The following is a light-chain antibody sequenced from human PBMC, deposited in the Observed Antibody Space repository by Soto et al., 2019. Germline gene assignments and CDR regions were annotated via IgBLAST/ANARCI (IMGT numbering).Light chain of an antibody. CDR3: SSYTSSIFYI. CDR2: DVS. Sequence: QSALTQPASVSGSAGQSITISCTGTSSDVGGYNYVSWYQQHPGKAPKLMIYDVSNRPSGVSNRFSGSKSGNTASLTISGLQAEDEADYYCSSYTSSIFYIFGTGTKLTVL. V-gene: IGLV2-14*01. J-gene: IGLJ1*01. CDR1: SSDVGGYNY.